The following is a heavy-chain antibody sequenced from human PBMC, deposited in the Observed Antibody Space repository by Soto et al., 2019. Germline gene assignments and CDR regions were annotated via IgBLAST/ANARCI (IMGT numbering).Heavy chain of an antibody. Sequence: PGGSLRLSCASSVFTFDDYAMHWVRQPPGKGLEWVSGLSWNSGNIGYADSVKGRFSISRDNAKNSLYLQMNSLRSEDTAFYYCVKGTFSYGYYYFDYWGQGTLVTVSS. CDR2: LSWNSGNI. D-gene: IGHD5-18*01. V-gene: IGHV3-9*01. J-gene: IGHJ4*02. CDR1: VFTFDDYA. CDR3: VKGTFSYGYYYFDY.